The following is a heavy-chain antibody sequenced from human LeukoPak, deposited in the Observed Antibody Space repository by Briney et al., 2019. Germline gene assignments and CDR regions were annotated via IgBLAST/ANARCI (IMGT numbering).Heavy chain of an antibody. CDR2: IYYSGST. D-gene: IGHD6-13*01. J-gene: IGHJ4*02. V-gene: IGHV4-39*07. CDR3: ASLVPGYSSSWSSLY. CDR1: GGSISSSSYY. Sequence: PSETPSLTCTVSGGSISSSSYYWGWIRQPPGKGLEWIGSIYYSGSTYYNPSLKSRVTISVDTSKNQFSLKLSSVTAADTAVYYCASLVPGYSSSWSSLYWGQGTLVTVSS.